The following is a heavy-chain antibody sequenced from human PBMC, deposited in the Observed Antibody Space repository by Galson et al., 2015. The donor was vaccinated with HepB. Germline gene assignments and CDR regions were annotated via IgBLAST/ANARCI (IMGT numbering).Heavy chain of an antibody. CDR2: TYYRSQWYN. CDR3: ARESIAAAINFDS. Sequence: CAISGDSVSSNSAAWNWIRQSPSRGLEWLGRTYYRSQWYNDYAISVKSRITINADTSKNQFSLQLNSVSPEDTAVYYCARESIAAAINFDSWGRGTLVTVSS. J-gene: IGHJ4*02. V-gene: IGHV6-1*01. D-gene: IGHD6-13*01. CDR1: GDSVSSNSAA.